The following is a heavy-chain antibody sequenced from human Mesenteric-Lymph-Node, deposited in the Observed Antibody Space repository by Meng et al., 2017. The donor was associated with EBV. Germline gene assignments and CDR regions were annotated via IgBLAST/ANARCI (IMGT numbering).Heavy chain of an antibody. CDR1: GDSVNSATYY. V-gene: IGHV4-61*01. D-gene: IGHD2/OR15-2a*01. CDR2: VHSTGST. CDR3: ARVSGPYYSPWFDP. J-gene: IGHJ5*02. Sequence: QVQLQGSGPGLVKPSETLSLTCSVSGDSVNSATYYWSWIRKPPGKGLEWIASVHSTGSTNYNPSLMSRATISVDTSRNQFSLTLNSVTAADTAVYYCARVSGPYYSPWFDPWGQGSLVTVSS.